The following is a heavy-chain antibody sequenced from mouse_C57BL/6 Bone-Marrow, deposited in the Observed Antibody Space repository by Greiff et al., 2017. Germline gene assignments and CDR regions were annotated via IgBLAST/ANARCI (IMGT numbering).Heavy chain of an antibody. CDR1: GFSLSTFGMG. D-gene: IGHD2-4*01. CDR2: IWWDDDK. J-gene: IGHJ1*03. Sequence: QVTLKESGPGILQPSQTLSLTCSFSGFSLSTFGMGVGWIRQPSGKGLEWLAHIWWDDDKYYNPALKSRLTISKDTSKNQVFLKIANVDTADTATYYCAPFYYDYDWYFDVWGTGTTVTVSS. CDR3: APFYYDYDWYFDV. V-gene: IGHV8-8*01.